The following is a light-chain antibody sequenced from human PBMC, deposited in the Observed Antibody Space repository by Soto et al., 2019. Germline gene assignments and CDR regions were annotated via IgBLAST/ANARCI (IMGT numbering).Light chain of an antibody. CDR3: QQYDGY. Sequence: DIQMTQSPSTLAASVGDRVTITCRASQNINRWLAWYQQKPGKAPKVLIYDASNLESGVPSRFSGSGSGTAFTLTITSLQPDDFATYYCQQYDGYFGPGTKVD. J-gene: IGKJ3*01. V-gene: IGKV1-5*01. CDR1: QNINRW. CDR2: DAS.